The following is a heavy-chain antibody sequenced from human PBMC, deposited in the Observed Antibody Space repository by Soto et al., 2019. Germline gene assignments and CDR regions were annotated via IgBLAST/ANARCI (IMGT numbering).Heavy chain of an antibody. CDR1: GDSISPYY. J-gene: IGHJ4*02. CDR3: ARDVSPTY. Sequence: PSETLSLTCIVSGDSISPYYWTWIRQPPGKGLEWIGHIYYSGSPNYNPSLKSRVTISVDTSKSQFSLKLSSVTAADTAVYYCARDVSPTYWGQGTPVT. V-gene: IGHV4-59*01. CDR2: IYYSGSP.